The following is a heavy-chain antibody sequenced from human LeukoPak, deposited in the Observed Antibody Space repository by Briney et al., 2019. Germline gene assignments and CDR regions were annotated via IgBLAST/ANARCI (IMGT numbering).Heavy chain of an antibody. CDR2: IWYDGSNK. J-gene: IGHJ4*02. CDR1: GFTFSTFA. D-gene: IGHD6-13*01. V-gene: IGHV3-33*01. Sequence: GGSLRLSCAASGFTFSTFAMHWVRQAPGKGLEWVAAIWYDGSNKYYADSMKGRFTISRGNSKNTLYLQMNSLRAEDTSVYYCARARYSSSWEGNYWGQGTLVTVSS. CDR3: ARARYSSSWEGNY.